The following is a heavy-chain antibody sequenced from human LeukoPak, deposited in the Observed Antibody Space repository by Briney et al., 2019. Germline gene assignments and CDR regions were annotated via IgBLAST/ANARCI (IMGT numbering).Heavy chain of an antibody. CDR1: GDSVSSNSAA. D-gene: IGHD2-15*01. J-gene: IGHJ5*02. V-gene: IGHV6-1*01. CDR3: ARETGYCSGGSCGNWFDP. Sequence: SQTLSLTCAISGDSVSSNSAAWDWIRHSPSRGLEWLGRTYYRSKWYNYYAVSVKSRITINPETSKNQFSLQPNSVTPEDTAVYHCARETGYCSGGSCGNWFDPWGQGTLVTVSS. CDR2: TYYRSKWYN.